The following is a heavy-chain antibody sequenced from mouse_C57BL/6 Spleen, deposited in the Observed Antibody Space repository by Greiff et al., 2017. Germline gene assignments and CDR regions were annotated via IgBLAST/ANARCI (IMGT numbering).Heavy chain of an antibody. CDR2: ISSGGSYT. CDR3: ARHSLHYGSSLAWFAY. D-gene: IGHD1-1*01. CDR1: GFTFSSYG. J-gene: IGHJ3*01. V-gene: IGHV5-6*01. Sequence: EVQVVESGGDLVKPGGSLKLSCAASGFTFSSYGMSWVRQTPDKRLEWVATISSGGSYTYYPDSVKGRFTISRDNAKNTLYLQMSSLKSEDTAMYYCARHSLHYGSSLAWFAYWGQGTLVTVSA.